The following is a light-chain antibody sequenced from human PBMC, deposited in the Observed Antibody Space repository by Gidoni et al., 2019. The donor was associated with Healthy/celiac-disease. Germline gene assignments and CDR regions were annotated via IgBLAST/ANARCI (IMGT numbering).Light chain of an antibody. CDR3: QQRSHWRGFT. CDR1: QSVSSY. V-gene: IGKV3-11*01. Sequence: EIVLTQSPATLSLPPGERATLSCRASQSVSSYLSWYQQKPGQAPRLLIYDAPNRATGIPARFSGSGSGTDFTLTISSLKPEDFAVYYCQQRSHWRGFTFGPGTKVDIK. CDR2: DAP. J-gene: IGKJ3*01.